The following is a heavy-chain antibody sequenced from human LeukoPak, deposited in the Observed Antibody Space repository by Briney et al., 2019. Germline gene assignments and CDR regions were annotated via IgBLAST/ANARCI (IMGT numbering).Heavy chain of an antibody. Sequence: ASVKVSCKASGYTFTSYGIGWVRQAPGQGLEWMGWINPNSGGTNYAQKFQGRVTMTRDTSISTAYMELSRLRSDDTAVYYCARTRYCTNGVCPFDYWGQGTLVTVSS. J-gene: IGHJ4*02. CDR3: ARTRYCTNGVCPFDY. V-gene: IGHV1-2*02. D-gene: IGHD2-8*01. CDR1: GYTFTSYG. CDR2: INPNSGGT.